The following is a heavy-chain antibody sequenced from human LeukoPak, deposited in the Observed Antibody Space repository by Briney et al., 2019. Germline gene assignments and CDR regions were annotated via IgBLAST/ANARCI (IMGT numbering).Heavy chain of an antibody. CDR2: IIPIFGTA. D-gene: IGHD6-13*01. CDR3: ASFLVTAAGNWFDP. Sequence: GASVKVSCKASGGTFSSYAISWVRQAPGQGLEWMGGIIPIFGTANYAQKFQGRVTITTDESTSTAYMELSSLRSEDTAVYHCASFLVTAAGNWFDPWGQGTLVTVSS. J-gene: IGHJ5*02. CDR1: GGTFSSYA. V-gene: IGHV1-69*05.